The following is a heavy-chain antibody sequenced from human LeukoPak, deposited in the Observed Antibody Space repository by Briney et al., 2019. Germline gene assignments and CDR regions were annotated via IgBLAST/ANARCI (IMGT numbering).Heavy chain of an antibody. CDR3: ASTYYAKSHFDY. Sequence: ASVKVSCKASGYTFTSYGISWVRQAPGQGLEWMGWISAYNGNTNYAQKLQGRVTMTTDTSTSTAYMELRSLRSEDTAVYYCASTYYAKSHFDYWGQGTLVTVSS. CDR2: ISAYNGNT. D-gene: IGHD2/OR15-2a*01. V-gene: IGHV1-18*01. J-gene: IGHJ4*02. CDR1: GYTFTSYG.